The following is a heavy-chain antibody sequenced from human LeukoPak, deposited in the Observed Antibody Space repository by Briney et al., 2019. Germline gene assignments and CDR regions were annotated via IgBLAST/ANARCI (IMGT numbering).Heavy chain of an antibody. V-gene: IGHV4-39*01. Sequence: PSETLSLTCTVSGGSISSSSYYWGWIRQPPGKGMEWLGSIYYSGRTYYNPSLKSRVTIPVDTSKNQFSLKLSSVTAADTAVYYCASTWIQLWFFDYWGQGTLVTVSS. CDR3: ASTWIQLWFFDY. CDR2: IYYSGRT. CDR1: GGSISSSSYY. D-gene: IGHD5-18*01. J-gene: IGHJ4*02.